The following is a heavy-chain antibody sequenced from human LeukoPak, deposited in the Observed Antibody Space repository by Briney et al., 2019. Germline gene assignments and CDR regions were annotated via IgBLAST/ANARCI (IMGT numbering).Heavy chain of an antibody. V-gene: IGHV4-34*01. CDR2: INHSGST. Sequence: SETLSLTRAVYGGSFSGYYWSWIRQPPGKGLEWIGEINHSGSTNYNPSLKSRVTISVDTSKNQFSLKLSSVTAADTAVYYCARVNPGLRYFGYWGQGTLVTVSS. D-gene: IGHD3-9*01. J-gene: IGHJ4*02. CDR1: GGSFSGYY. CDR3: ARVNPGLRYFGY.